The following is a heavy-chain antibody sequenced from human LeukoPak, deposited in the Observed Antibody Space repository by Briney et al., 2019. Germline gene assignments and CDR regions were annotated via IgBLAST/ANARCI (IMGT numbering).Heavy chain of an antibody. V-gene: IGHV3-30*02. CDR3: AKDILLWFGEYAPNFDY. Sequence: PGGSLRLSCAASGFTFSSYGMHWVRQAPGKGLEWVAFIRYDGSNKYYADSVKGRFTISGDNSKNTLYLQMNSLRAEDTAVYYCAKDILLWFGEYAPNFDYWGQGTLVTVSS. J-gene: IGHJ4*02. CDR2: IRYDGSNK. CDR1: GFTFSSYG. D-gene: IGHD3-10*01.